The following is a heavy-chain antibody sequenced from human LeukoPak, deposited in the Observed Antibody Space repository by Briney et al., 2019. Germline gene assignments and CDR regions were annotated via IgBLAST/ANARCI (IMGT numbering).Heavy chain of an antibody. CDR1: GGSISSSSYY. J-gene: IGHJ5*02. V-gene: IGHV4-39*07. Sequence: PSETLSLTCTVSGGSISSSSYYWGWIRQPPGKGLEWIGSIYYSGSTYYNPSLKSRVTISVDTSKNQFSLKLSSVTAAGTAVYYCARGGYPRRYNWFDPWGQGTLVTVSS. CDR2: IYYSGST. CDR3: ARGGYPRRYNWFDP. D-gene: IGHD5-18*01.